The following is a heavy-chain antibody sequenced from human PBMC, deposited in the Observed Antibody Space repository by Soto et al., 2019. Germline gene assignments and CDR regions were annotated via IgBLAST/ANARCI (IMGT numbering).Heavy chain of an antibody. CDR3: ARWWSGSRQGFDP. CDR2: IYYSGST. Sequence: QVQLQESGPGLVKPSQTLSLTCTVSGGSISSGAYYWSWIRQHPGKGLEWIGYIYYSGSTYYNPSLKRRVTISVDTAKNQFSLKLSSVTAADTAVYYGARWWSGSRQGFDPWGQGTLVTVSS. D-gene: IGHD3-3*01. CDR1: GGSISSGAYY. V-gene: IGHV4-31*03. J-gene: IGHJ5*02.